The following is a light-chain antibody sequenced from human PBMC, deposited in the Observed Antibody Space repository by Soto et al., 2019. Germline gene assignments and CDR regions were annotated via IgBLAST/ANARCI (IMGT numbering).Light chain of an antibody. CDR2: GAS. CDR1: QSVSSN. Sequence: EIVMTQSPATLSVSPGERATLSCRASQSVSSNLAWYQQKPGQAPRLLIYGASTRATGIPARFSGSGSGTEFTLTISSLQSEDFAVYYCKQYNNWPPATLGQGTKVDIK. J-gene: IGKJ1*01. CDR3: KQYNNWPPAT. V-gene: IGKV3-15*01.